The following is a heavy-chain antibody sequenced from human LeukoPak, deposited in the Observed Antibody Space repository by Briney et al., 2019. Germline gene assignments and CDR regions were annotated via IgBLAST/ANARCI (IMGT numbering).Heavy chain of an antibody. Sequence: ASVKVSCKASGGTFSSYAISWVRQAPGQGLEWMGRIIPIFGIANYAQKFQGRVTITADKSTSTAYMELSSLRSEDTAVYYCARGDTTVTTFVAFDPWGQGTLATVSS. CDR1: GGTFSSYA. J-gene: IGHJ5*02. CDR2: IIPIFGIA. CDR3: ARGDTTVTTFVAFDP. D-gene: IGHD4-17*01. V-gene: IGHV1-69*04.